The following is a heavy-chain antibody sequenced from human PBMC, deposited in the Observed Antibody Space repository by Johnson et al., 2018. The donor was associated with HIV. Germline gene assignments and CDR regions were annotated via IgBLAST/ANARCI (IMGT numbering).Heavy chain of an antibody. D-gene: IGHD2-21*01. V-gene: IGHV3-9*01. CDR3: VRDDGSDYEAFDI. J-gene: IGHJ3*02. CDR2: VTWHSGRM. Sequence: VQLVESGGGLVQPGRSLRLSCAASGFSFDDYAMHWVRQVPGKGLEWVSSVTWHSGRMDYADSVKGRFTISRDNARKSLYLQMNNLRAEDTAVYYCVRDDGSDYEAFDIWGQGTMVTVSS. CDR1: GFSFDDYA.